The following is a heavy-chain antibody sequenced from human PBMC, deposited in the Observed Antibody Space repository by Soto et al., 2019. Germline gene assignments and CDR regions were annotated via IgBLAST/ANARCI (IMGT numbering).Heavy chain of an antibody. CDR3: ARGNLDV. J-gene: IGHJ6*02. V-gene: IGHV3-30-3*01. CDR1: AFTLSKFV. Sequence: QVQVVESGGGVVQPGKSLRLSCAASAFTLSKFVMHWVRQAPGRGLEWVAVTSNDGSNTFYADSVKGRFTISRDNSKNTVYLQMNSLRTEDTDVYYCARGNLDVWGQGTTVTVSS. D-gene: IGHD1-7*01. CDR2: TSNDGSNT.